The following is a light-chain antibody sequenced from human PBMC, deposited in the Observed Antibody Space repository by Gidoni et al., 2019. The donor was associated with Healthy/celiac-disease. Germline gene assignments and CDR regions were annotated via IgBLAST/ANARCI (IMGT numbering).Light chain of an antibody. CDR2: GAS. CDR3: QQYNNWPPLT. Sequence: EIVMTQSPATLSVSPGERATLSCRASQIVSSNLAWYQQKPGQAPRLLIYGASTRATGIPARFSGSGSGTEFTLTISSLQSEDCAVYYCQQYNNWPPLTFGGGTKVEIK. CDR1: QIVSSN. J-gene: IGKJ4*01. V-gene: IGKV3-15*01.